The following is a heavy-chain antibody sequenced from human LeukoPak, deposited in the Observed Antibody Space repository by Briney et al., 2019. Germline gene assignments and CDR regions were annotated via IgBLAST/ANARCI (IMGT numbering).Heavy chain of an antibody. D-gene: IGHD2-2*02. J-gene: IGHJ4*02. V-gene: IGHV4-34*01. CDR3: AREGADYNFDY. CDR2: INHSGST. Sequence: IRQPPGXXXEWIGEINHSGSTNYNPSLKSRVTISVDTSKNQFSLKLSSVTAADTAVYYCAREGADYNFDYWGQGTLVTVSS.